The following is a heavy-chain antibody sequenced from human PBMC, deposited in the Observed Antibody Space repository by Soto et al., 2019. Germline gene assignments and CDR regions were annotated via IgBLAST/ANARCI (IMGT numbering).Heavy chain of an antibody. Sequence: GESLKISCKGSGYTFTSYWITWVRQMPGKGLEWVGRINPSDSYSNYSPSFQGHVTLSVAKSISTAYLQWSSLKASDTAIYYCARRYYASSRYSFDFWGQGTPVTVSS. D-gene: IGHD3-22*01. CDR1: GYTFTSYW. V-gene: IGHV5-10-1*01. CDR3: ARRYYASSRYSFDF. CDR2: INPSDSYS. J-gene: IGHJ4*02.